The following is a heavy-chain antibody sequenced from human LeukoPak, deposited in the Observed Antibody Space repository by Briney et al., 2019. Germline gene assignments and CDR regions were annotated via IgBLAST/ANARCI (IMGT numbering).Heavy chain of an antibody. CDR1: GGSFSGYY. D-gene: IGHD3-16*02. J-gene: IGHJ4*02. V-gene: IGHV4-34*01. Sequence: PSETLSLTCAVYGGSFSGYYWSWIRQPPGKGLEWIGEINHSGSTNYNPSLKSRVTISVDTSKNQFSLKLSSVTAADTAVYYCARGSPWRDSVWGSYRLYFDYWGQGTLVTVSS. CDR2: INHSGST. CDR3: ARGSPWRDSVWGSYRLYFDY.